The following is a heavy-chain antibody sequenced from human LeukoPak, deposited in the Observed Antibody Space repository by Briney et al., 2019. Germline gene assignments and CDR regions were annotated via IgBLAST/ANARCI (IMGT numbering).Heavy chain of an antibody. CDR1: GYSISSGYY. Sequence: SETLSLTCTVSGYSISSGYYWGWIRQPPGKGLEWIGSIYHSGTTYCNPSLKCRVTISVDASKNQFSLKLSSVTAADTAVYYCARLLPLNWFDPWGQGTLVTVSS. V-gene: IGHV4-38-2*02. J-gene: IGHJ5*02. CDR3: ARLLPLNWFDP. CDR2: IYHSGTT. D-gene: IGHD2-15*01.